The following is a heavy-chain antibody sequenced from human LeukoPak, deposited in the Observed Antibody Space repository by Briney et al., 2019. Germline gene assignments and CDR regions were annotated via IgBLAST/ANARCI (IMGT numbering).Heavy chain of an antibody. V-gene: IGHV4-59*01. J-gene: IGHJ4*02. CDR3: ARDPGGRELGLFDY. Sequence: KPSETLSLTCTVSGGSISSYYWSWIRQPPGKGLEWIGYIYYSGSTNYNPSLKSRVTISVDTSKNQFSLKLSSVTAADTAVHYCARDPGGRELGLFDYWGQGTLVTVSS. D-gene: IGHD1-26*01. CDR1: GGSISSYY. CDR2: IYYSGST.